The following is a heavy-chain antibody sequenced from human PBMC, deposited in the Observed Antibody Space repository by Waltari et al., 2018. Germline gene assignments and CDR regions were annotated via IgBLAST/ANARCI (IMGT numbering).Heavy chain of an antibody. D-gene: IGHD6-13*01. CDR1: GFTFSNYA. J-gene: IGHJ4*03. CDR2: LSSGGNS. V-gene: IGHV3-23*04. Sequence: EVQLVESGGGLAKPGGSLRLTCTASGFTFSNYAMFWVRQAPGKGLEWVSVLSSGGNSYFADTVKGRFTISRDTSKNTLSLQMNSLRPEDTAVYYCANGAAAGPGYGLDSWGQGVVVTVSS. CDR3: ANGAAAGPGYGLDS.